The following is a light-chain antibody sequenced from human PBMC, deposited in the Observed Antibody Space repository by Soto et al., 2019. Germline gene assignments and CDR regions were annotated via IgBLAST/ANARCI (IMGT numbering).Light chain of an antibody. Sequence: EITLTQSPDILSLSPGERATLSCRASQSISKTYVAWYQQRPGQAPKLLISGASGWAIGIPDRFSASGSGTDFSLTISNIDPEDCAIYYCRQFSASPYTFGQGTRLDI. J-gene: IGKJ2*01. CDR1: QSISKTY. CDR2: GAS. CDR3: RQFSASPYT. V-gene: IGKV3-20*01.